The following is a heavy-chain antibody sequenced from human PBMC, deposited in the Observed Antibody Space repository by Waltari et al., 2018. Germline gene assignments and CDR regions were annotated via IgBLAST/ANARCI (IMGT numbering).Heavy chain of an antibody. V-gene: IGHV1-3*01. CDR1: GYTFTKYS. CDR3: AKTQYDFWSAYFDY. D-gene: IGHD3-3*01. Sequence: QVYLVQSGAEVKKPGASVTVSCQASGYTFTKYSMHRVRQAPGQGLEWMGWIHGGNGNTKYSKKFQDRLTISKDTSATTVYMELSSLTSEDTAVYYCAKTQYDFWSAYFDYWGQGTLVTVSS. CDR2: IHGGNGNT. J-gene: IGHJ4*02.